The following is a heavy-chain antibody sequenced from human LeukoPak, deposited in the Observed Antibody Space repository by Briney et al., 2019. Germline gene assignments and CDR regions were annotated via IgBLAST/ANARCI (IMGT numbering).Heavy chain of an antibody. J-gene: IGHJ5*02. D-gene: IGHD3-16*01. V-gene: IGHV5-51*01. CDR2: IYPGDFDT. Sequence: GESLKISCKGSGYSFTSYWIGWVRQMPGKGLEWMGIIYPGDFDTRYSPSFQGQVTISVDKSISTAYLQWSSLKASDTAMYYCARRVGYYEGSVTRLGFDPWGQGTLVTVSS. CDR3: ARRVGYYEGSVTRLGFDP. CDR1: GYSFTSYW.